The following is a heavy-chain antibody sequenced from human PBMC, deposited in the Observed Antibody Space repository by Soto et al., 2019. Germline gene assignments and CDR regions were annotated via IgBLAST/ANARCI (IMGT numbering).Heavy chain of an antibody. CDR3: AREMTIFGVAPGGGVDV. Sequence: QLQLQESGSGLVRPSQTLSLTCAVSGGSISTFDFSWSWIRQPPGRGLEWLGSIYQSGRTYYVPSLKSRVTMSLDKSKNQFSLKISSVVAADTALYYCAREMTIFGVAPGGGVDVWGQGTTVTVSS. CDR1: GGSISTFDFS. D-gene: IGHD3-3*01. CDR2: IYQSGRT. J-gene: IGHJ6*02. V-gene: IGHV4-30-2*01.